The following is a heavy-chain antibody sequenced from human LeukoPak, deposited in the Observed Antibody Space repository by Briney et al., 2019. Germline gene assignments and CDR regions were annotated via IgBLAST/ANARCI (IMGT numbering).Heavy chain of an antibody. J-gene: IGHJ3*02. CDR3: ARGPAAAAGFDI. Sequence: GASVKVSCKASGYTFTGYYMHWVRQAPGQGLEWMGWIDPNSGGTNYVQKFQGRVTMTRDTSISTAYMELSRLRPDDTAVYYCARGPAAAAGFDIWGQGTMVTVSS. CDR1: GYTFTGYY. CDR2: IDPNSGGT. D-gene: IGHD6-13*01. V-gene: IGHV1-2*02.